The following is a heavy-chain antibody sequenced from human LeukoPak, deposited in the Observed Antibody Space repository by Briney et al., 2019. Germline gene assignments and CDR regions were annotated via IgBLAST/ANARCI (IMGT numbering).Heavy chain of an antibody. J-gene: IGHJ4*02. Sequence: AGSLRLSCAASGFSFSTYWMSWVRQAPGKGLEWVANIKQDGSEKYNVDSVKGLFTISRDNAKNSLYLQMNSMRAEDTAVYYCAKDGLGDGLGYWGQGTLVIVSS. CDR1: GFSFSTYW. CDR3: AKDGLGDGLGY. D-gene: IGHD4-17*01. V-gene: IGHV3-7*05. CDR2: IKQDGSEK.